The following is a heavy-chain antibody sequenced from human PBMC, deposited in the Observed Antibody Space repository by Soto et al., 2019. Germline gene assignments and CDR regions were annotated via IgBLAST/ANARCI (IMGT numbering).Heavy chain of an antibody. CDR2: ISYDGSNK. CDR1: GFTFSSYA. D-gene: IGHD3-16*01. CDR3: ARDKLVWDYYYGMDV. V-gene: IGHV3-30-3*01. J-gene: IGHJ6*02. Sequence: GGSLRLSCAASGFTFSSYAMHWVRQAPGKGLEWVAVISYDGSNKYYADSVKGRFTISRDNSKNTLYMQMNSLRAEGTTVYYCARDKLVWDYYYGMDVWGQGTTVTVSS.